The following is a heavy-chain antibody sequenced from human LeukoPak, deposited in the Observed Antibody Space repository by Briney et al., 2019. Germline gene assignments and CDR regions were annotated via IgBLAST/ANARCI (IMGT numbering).Heavy chain of an antibody. CDR1: GFTFSSYG. Sequence: QSGGSLRLSCAASGFTFSSYGMHWVRQAPGKGLEWVAVIWYDGSNKYYADSVKGRFTISRDNSKNTLYLQMNSLRAEDTAVYYCARGHKQSLLLWFGEPGGYYYGMDVWGQGTTVTVSS. V-gene: IGHV3-33*01. CDR2: IWYDGSNK. J-gene: IGHJ6*02. D-gene: IGHD3-10*01. CDR3: ARGHKQSLLLWFGEPGGYYYGMDV.